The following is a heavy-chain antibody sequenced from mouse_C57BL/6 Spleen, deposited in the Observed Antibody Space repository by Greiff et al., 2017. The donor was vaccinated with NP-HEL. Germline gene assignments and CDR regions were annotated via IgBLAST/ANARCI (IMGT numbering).Heavy chain of an antibody. CDR3: ARSYYYGSRDY. CDR1: GYTFTDYY. CDR2: INPYNGGT. J-gene: IGHJ2*01. V-gene: IGHV1-19*01. D-gene: IGHD1-1*01. Sequence: VQLQQSGPVLVKPGASVKMSCKASGYTFTDYYMNWVKQSHGKSLEWIGVINPYNGGTSYNQKFKGKATLTVDKSSSTAYMELNSLTSEDSAVYYCARSYYYGSRDYWGQGTTLTVSS.